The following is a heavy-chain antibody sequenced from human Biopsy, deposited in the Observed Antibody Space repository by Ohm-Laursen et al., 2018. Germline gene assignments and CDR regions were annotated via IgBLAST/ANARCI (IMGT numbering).Heavy chain of an antibody. D-gene: IGHD6-19*01. J-gene: IGHJ5*02. CDR2: ITSGSSYI. CDR3: AREQPALSGGGSWFDP. V-gene: IGHV3-21*01. Sequence: SLRLSCAASGFPFTGFSMDWVRQAPGKGLEWVASITSGSSYIYYADSVKGRFTISRDNPKNPLYLQMNSLRADDSAVYFCAREQPALSGGGSWFDPWGQGTLVTVSS. CDR1: GFPFTGFS.